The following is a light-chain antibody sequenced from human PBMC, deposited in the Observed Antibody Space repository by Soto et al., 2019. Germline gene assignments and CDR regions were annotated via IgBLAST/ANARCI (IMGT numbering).Light chain of an antibody. V-gene: IGKV1-39*01. J-gene: IGKJ1*01. CDR2: ATS. CDR1: QSINRF. CDR3: QQSYITPWT. Sequence: DIQMTQSPSSLSASVGDRVTITCRASQSINRFWSWYQQTPGKAPKVLIYATSILQSGVPSRFSGSVSGTDFTLTINNLQPEDFATYYCQQSYITPWTFGQGTKVEI.